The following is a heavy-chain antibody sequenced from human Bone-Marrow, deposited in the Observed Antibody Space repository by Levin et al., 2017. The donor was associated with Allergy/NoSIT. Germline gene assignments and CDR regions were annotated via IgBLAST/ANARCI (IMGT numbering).Heavy chain of an antibody. J-gene: IGHJ4*02. Sequence: GGSLRLSCVASGFTFSDSSIYWVRQASGRGLEWVGRIRNNTSNYATAYAASVKGRFTISSDDSSNTAYLQMNSLNTEDTAMYYCASSIAAADWGQGTLVTVSS. CDR3: ASSIAAAD. D-gene: IGHD6-13*01. CDR2: IRNNTSNYAT. V-gene: IGHV3-73*01. CDR1: GFTFSDSS.